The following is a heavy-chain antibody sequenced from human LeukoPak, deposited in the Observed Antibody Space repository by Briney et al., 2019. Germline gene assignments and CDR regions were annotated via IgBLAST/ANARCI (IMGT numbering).Heavy chain of an antibody. D-gene: IGHD5-18*01. J-gene: IGHJ4*02. CDR2: ISSSSSYI. CDR1: GFTFSSYS. Sequence: GGSLRLSCAASGFTFSSYSMNWVRQAPGKGLEWVSSISSSSSYIYYADSVKGRFTISRDNAKNSLYVQMNSLRAEDTAVYYCARSPNGRGYSYGAIDYWGQGTLVTVSS. V-gene: IGHV3-21*01. CDR3: ARSPNGRGYSYGAIDY.